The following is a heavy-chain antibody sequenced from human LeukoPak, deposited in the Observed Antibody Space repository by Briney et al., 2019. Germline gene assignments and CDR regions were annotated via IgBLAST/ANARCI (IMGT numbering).Heavy chain of an antibody. Sequence: ASVKVSFTASGYTFTIYGISWVRQAPGQGLEWMGWISAYNGNTNYAQKLQGRVTMTTDTSTSTAYMELRSLRSDDTAVYYCARDPYDFWSGYPPYNWFDPWGQGTLVTVSS. D-gene: IGHD3-3*01. V-gene: IGHV1-18*01. CDR2: ISAYNGNT. J-gene: IGHJ5*02. CDR3: ARDPYDFWSGYPPYNWFDP. CDR1: GYTFTIYG.